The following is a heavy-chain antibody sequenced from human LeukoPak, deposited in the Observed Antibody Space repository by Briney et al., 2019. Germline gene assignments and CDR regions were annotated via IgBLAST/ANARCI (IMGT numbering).Heavy chain of an antibody. J-gene: IGHJ4*02. CDR1: GFTFSSYA. D-gene: IGHD3-3*01. V-gene: IGHV3-23*01. CDR3: AKRARSYDFWSGYHFDY. Sequence: GGSLRLSCAASGFTFSSYAMSWVRQAPGKALEWVSAISGSGGSTYYADSVKGRFSISRDNSKNTMYLQMNSLRAEDTAVYYCAKRARSYDFWSGYHFDYWGQGTLVTVSS. CDR2: ISGSGGST.